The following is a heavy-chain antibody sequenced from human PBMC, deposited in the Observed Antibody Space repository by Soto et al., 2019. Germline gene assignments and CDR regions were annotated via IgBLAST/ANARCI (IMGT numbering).Heavy chain of an antibody. CDR1: GYTSTGSY. CDR2: INPNSGGT. Sequence: GASVKVSSKASGYTSTGSYMPWVRQAPGQGREWMGWINPNSGGTNYAQKFQGRVTMTRDTSISTAYMELSRLRSDDTAVYYCARSQAVAGRRGYDYWGQGTLVTVS. V-gene: IGHV1-2*02. D-gene: IGHD6-19*01. CDR3: ARSQAVAGRRGYDY. J-gene: IGHJ4*02.